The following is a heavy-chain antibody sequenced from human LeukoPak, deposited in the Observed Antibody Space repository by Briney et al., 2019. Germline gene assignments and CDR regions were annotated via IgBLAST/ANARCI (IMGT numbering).Heavy chain of an antibody. CDR2: INHSGST. J-gene: IGHJ4*02. D-gene: IGHD1-26*01. Sequence: SETLSLTCAVYGGSFSGYYWSWIRLPPGKGQEWIGEINHSGSTNYNPSLKSRVTISVDTSKNQFSLKLSSVTAADTAVYYCAGGPIVGATLSYWGQGTLVTVSS. CDR1: GGSFSGYY. V-gene: IGHV4-34*01. CDR3: AGGPIVGATLSY.